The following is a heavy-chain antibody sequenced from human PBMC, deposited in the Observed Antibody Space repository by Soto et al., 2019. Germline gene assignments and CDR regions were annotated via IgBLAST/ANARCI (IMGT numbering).Heavy chain of an antibody. V-gene: IGHV1-69*13. CDR3: ARTNFGSGYSYGIGGY. CDR2: IIPIFGTA. J-gene: IGHJ4*02. D-gene: IGHD5-18*01. Sequence: SVKVSCKASGGTFSSYAISWVRQAPGQGLEWMGGIIPIFGTANYAQKFQGRGTITEDESTSTAYMELSSLRSEDTAVYYCARTNFGSGYSYGIGGYWGQGTLVTVSS. CDR1: GGTFSSYA.